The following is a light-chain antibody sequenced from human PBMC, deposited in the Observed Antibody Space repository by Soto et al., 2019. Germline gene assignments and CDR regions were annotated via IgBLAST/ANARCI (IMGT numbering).Light chain of an antibody. Sequence: QSALTQPASVSGSPGQSITISCTGTSSDVGGYNYVSWYQQHPGKAPKLMIYEVSNRHSGVSNRFSGSKSGNTASLTISGLQAEDEADYYCSSYTSSSTPYVFGTGTMLTVL. V-gene: IGLV2-14*01. CDR1: SSDVGGYNY. J-gene: IGLJ1*01. CDR2: EVS. CDR3: SSYTSSSTPYV.